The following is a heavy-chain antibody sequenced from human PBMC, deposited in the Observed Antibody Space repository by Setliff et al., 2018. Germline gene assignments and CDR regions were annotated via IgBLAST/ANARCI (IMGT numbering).Heavy chain of an antibody. V-gene: IGHV4-4*08. CDR3: ARGGGSVLPDYYYYNYMDV. CDR1: GGSISSYY. CDR2: IYSSGRT. J-gene: IGHJ6*03. D-gene: IGHD1-26*01. Sequence: SETLSLTCTVSGGSISSYYWIWIRQPPGKGLEWIGYIYSSGRTNYNPSLKSRVTIGVDTSKNQFSLKLSSVTAADTAVYYCARGGGSVLPDYYYYNYMDVWGKGTTVTVSS.